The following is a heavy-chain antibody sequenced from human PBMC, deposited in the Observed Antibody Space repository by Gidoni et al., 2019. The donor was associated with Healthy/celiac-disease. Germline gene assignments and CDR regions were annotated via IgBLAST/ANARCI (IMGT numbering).Heavy chain of an antibody. CDR2: ISYDGSNK. CDR1: GFTFSSYG. J-gene: IGHJ4*02. Sequence: VQLVESGGGVVQPGRSLRLSCAASGFTFSSYGMHWVRQAPGKGLEWVAVISYDGSNKYYADSVKGRFTISRDNSKNTLYLQMNSLRAEDTAVYYCAKERDRIAVAAFDYWGQGTLVTVSS. D-gene: IGHD6-19*01. V-gene: IGHV3-30*18. CDR3: AKERDRIAVAAFDY.